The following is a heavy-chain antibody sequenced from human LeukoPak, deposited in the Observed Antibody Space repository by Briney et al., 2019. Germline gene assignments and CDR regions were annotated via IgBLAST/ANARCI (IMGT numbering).Heavy chain of an antibody. CDR1: GFTFSNNW. J-gene: IGHJ4*02. Sequence: GGSLRLSCVVFGFTFSNNWMSWVRQAPGKGLEWVANINRDGSETYYVDSVEGRFTISRDNAKSSLYLQMNSLRVEDTAVYYCARSQTPGSVGDWGQGTLVTVSS. CDR2: INRDGSET. V-gene: IGHV3-7*01. D-gene: IGHD1-26*01. CDR3: ARSQTPGSVGD.